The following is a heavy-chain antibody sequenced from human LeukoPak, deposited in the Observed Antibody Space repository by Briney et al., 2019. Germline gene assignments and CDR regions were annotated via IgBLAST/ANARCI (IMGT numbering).Heavy chain of an antibody. J-gene: IGHJ3*02. CDR1: GFTFDDYG. V-gene: IGHV3-20*04. Sequence: GGSLRLSCAASGFTFDDYGMSWVRQAPGKGLEWVSGINWNGGRTGYADSVKGRFTISRDNAKNSLYLQMNSLRAEDTALYYCARLGVGATRDAFDIWGQGTMVTVSS. D-gene: IGHD1-26*01. CDR3: ARLGVGATRDAFDI. CDR2: INWNGGRT.